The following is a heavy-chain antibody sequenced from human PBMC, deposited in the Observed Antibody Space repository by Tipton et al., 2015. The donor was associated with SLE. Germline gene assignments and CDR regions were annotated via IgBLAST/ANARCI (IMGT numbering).Heavy chain of an antibody. D-gene: IGHD1-20*01. CDR3: ARVRYNWNRGIDY. CDR2: IYSGGST. V-gene: IGHV3-53*01. J-gene: IGHJ4*02. CDR1: GFTVSSNY. Sequence: SLRLSCAASGFTVSSNYMSWVRQAPGKGLEWVSVIYSGGSTYYADSVKGRFTISRDNSKNTLYLQMNSLRAEDTAVYYCARVRYNWNRGIDYWGQGTLVTVSS.